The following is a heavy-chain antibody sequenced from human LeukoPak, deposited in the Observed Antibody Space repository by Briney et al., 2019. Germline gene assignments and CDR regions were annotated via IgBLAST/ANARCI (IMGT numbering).Heavy chain of an antibody. CDR1: GFTFSSYA. J-gene: IGHJ5*02. D-gene: IGHD6-19*01. CDR2: ISYDGSNK. Sequence: GGSLRLSCAASGFTFSSYAMHWVRQAPGKGLEWVAVISYDGSNKYYADSVKGRFTISRDNSKNTLYLQMNSLRAEDTAVYYCARGPAEGVAVAWGQGTLVTVSS. V-gene: IGHV3-30-3*01. CDR3: ARGPAEGVAVA.